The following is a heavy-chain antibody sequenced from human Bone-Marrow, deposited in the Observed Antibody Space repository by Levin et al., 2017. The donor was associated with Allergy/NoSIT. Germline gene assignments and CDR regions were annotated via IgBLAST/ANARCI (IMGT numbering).Heavy chain of an antibody. CDR2: ISSGGTTI. J-gene: IGHJ4*02. V-gene: IGHV3-48*03. D-gene: IGHD3-22*01. Sequence: SCAASGFSFSSYDMIWVRQAPGKGLEWISKISSGGTTIYYAESLKGRFTISRDNAKNSLYLQMSSLRVEDTATYYCARDNVYDRSGYYLYYFDYWGPGTLVTVSS. CDR3: ARDNVYDRSGYYLYYFDY. CDR1: GFSFSSYD.